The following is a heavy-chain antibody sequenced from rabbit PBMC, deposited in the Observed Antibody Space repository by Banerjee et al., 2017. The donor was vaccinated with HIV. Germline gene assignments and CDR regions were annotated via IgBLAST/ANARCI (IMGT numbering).Heavy chain of an antibody. D-gene: IGHD1-1*01. Sequence: QEQLEESGGGLVKPGGTLTLTCTVSGFSLSSYAMCWVRQAPGKGLEWIGCIYTDSGSTYYASWAKGRFTISKTSSTTVTLQMTSLTAADTATYFCARDLSGVIGWNFNLWGQGTLVTVS. J-gene: IGHJ4*01. CDR1: GFSLSSYA. CDR2: IYTDSGST. V-gene: IGHV1S45*01. CDR3: ARDLSGVIGWNFNL.